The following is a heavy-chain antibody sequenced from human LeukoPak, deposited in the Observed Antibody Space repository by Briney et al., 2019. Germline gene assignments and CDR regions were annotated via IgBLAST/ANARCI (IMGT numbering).Heavy chain of an antibody. CDR3: ARSAGTGPRIDY. J-gene: IGHJ4*02. D-gene: IGHD1-1*01. CDR2: IYYSGST. Sequence: ASETLSLTCAVYGGSFSGYYWSWIRQHPGKGLEWIGYIYYSGSTYYNPSLKSRVTISVDTSKNQFSLKLSSVTAAVTAVYYCARSAGTGPRIDYWGQGTLVTVSS. V-gene: IGHV4-31*11. CDR1: GGSFSGYY.